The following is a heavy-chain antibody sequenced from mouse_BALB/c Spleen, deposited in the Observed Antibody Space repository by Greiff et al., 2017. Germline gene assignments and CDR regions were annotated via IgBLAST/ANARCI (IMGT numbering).Heavy chain of an antibody. J-gene: IGHJ3*01. CDR3: ARDGGYYVFFAY. D-gene: IGHD2-3*01. CDR1: GISITTGNYR. V-gene: IGHV3-5*02. Sequence: EVKLMESGPGLVKPSQTVSLTCTVTGISITTGNYRWSWIRQFPGNKLEWIGYIYYSGTITYNPSLTSRTTITRDTSKNQFFLEMNSLTAEDTATYYCARDGGYYVFFAYWGQGTLVTVSA. CDR2: IYYSGTI.